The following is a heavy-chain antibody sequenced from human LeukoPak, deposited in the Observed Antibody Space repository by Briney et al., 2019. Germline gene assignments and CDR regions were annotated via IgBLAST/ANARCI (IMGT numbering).Heavy chain of an antibody. D-gene: IGHD1-1*01. J-gene: IGHJ4*02. CDR3: ARDRWKAFDC. Sequence: PGGSLRLSCAASGFTFSIYWMSWVRQAPGKGLEWVANIKVDGSEKYYVDSVKGRFTISRDNAKNSLYLQMNRLRVEDTAVYYCARDRWKAFDCWGQGTLVTVSS. CDR2: IKVDGSEK. CDR1: GFTFSIYW. V-gene: IGHV3-7*01.